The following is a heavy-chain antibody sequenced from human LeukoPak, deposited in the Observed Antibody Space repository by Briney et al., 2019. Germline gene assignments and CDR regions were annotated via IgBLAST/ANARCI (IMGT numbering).Heavy chain of an antibody. J-gene: IGHJ4*02. Sequence: GRFTISRDNSKNTLYLQMNSLRAEDTAVYYCARAHYYDSSGYFDYWGQGTLVTVSS. V-gene: IGHV3-30*07. CDR3: ARAHYYDSSGYFDY. D-gene: IGHD3-22*01.